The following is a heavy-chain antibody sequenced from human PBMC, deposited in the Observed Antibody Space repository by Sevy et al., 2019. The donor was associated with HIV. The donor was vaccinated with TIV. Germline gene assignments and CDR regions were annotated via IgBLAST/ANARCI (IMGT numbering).Heavy chain of an antibody. Sequence: GGCLRLSCAASGFTPSTYGMHWVRQAPGKGLERVAVIGYDGSNKYYADSVKGRFTISRDNSKNTLFLQMDSLRAEDTAVYYCARDARMYGDYLLAYFDSWGQGTLVSVSS. D-gene: IGHD2-8*01. CDR3: ARDARMYGDYLLAYFDS. J-gene: IGHJ4*02. CDR1: GFTPSTYG. CDR2: IGYDGSNK. V-gene: IGHV3-33*01.